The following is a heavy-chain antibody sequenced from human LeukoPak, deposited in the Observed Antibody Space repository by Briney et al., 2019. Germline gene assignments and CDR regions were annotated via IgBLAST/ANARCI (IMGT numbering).Heavy chain of an antibody. J-gene: IGHJ4*02. CDR2: IYYSGST. CDR3: AREGTTGGDYFLDY. D-gene: IGHD4-17*01. CDR1: GGSISSYY. Sequence: SETLSLTCTVSGGSISSYYWSWIRQPPGKGLEWIGYIYYSGSTNYNPSLKSRVTISVDTSKNQFSLKLSSVTAADTAVYYCAREGTTGGDYFLDYWGQGTLVTVSS. V-gene: IGHV4-59*12.